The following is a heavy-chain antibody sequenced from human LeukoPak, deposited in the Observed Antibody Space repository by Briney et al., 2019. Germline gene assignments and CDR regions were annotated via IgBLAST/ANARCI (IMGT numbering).Heavy chain of an antibody. CDR1: GFTLSSYS. V-gene: IGHV3-21*01. CDR3: ANPYI. CDR2: ITSSSGNI. J-gene: IGHJ3*02. D-gene: IGHD1-14*01. Sequence: GSLRISCVAPGFTLSSYSMNWGRHGPGKGLEWGSSITSSSGNIYYADSVKGRFTISRDNAKNSLYLQMNSLRAEDTAVCYCANPYIWGQGTMVTVSS.